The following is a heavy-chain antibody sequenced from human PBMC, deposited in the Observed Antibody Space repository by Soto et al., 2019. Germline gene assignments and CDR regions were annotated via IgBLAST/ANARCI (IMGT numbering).Heavy chain of an antibody. Sequence: PSETLSLTCTVSGGSVSSSSDYGGWVRQPPGKGLEWIGSVYYSGSTYYNPSLESRVTISVDKSKNQFSLKLMSLSAADTAVYYCGRLEGLATISYYFDYWGQGALVTVSS. CDR1: GGSVSSSSDY. J-gene: IGHJ4*02. V-gene: IGHV4-39*01. CDR2: VYYSGST. CDR3: GRLEGLATISYYFDY. D-gene: IGHD3-9*01.